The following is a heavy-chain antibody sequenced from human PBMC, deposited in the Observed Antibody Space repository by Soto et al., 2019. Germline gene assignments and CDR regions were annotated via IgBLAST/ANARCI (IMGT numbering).Heavy chain of an antibody. CDR3: ARDRIAAAGAYYYGMDV. Sequence: EVQLVESGGGLVQPGGSLRLSCAASGFTFSSYEMNWVRQSQGKGLEWVSYISSSGSTIYYADSVKGRFTISRDNAKNLLYLQMNSLRAEDTAVYYCARDRIAAAGAYYYGMDVWGQGTTVTVSS. J-gene: IGHJ6*02. D-gene: IGHD6-13*01. CDR2: ISSSGSTI. CDR1: GFTFSSYE. V-gene: IGHV3-48*03.